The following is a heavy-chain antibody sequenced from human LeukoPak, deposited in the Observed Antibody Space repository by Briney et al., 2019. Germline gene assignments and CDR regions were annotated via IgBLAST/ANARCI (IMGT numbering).Heavy chain of an antibody. Sequence: GESLKISCKGSGYSFNDYWIGWVRQMPGKGLEWMGIIYPGDSDTRYSPSFQGQVTISADKSINTAYLQWSSLKASDTAMYYCARQIHYYDSSGYDYWGQGTLVTVSS. V-gene: IGHV5-51*01. CDR1: GYSFNDYW. CDR2: IYPGDSDT. CDR3: ARQIHYYDSSGYDY. D-gene: IGHD3-22*01. J-gene: IGHJ4*02.